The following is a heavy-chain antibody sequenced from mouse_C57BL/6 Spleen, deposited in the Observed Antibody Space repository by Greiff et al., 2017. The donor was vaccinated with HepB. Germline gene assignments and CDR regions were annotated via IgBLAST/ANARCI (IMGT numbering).Heavy chain of an antibody. V-gene: IGHV5-9-1*02. CDR3: TRENYGSSSYAMDY. CDR2: ISSGGDYI. Sequence: EVMLVESGEGLVKPGGSLKLSCAASGFTFSSYAMSWVRQTPEKRLEWVAYISSGGDYIYYADTVKGQFTLSRDNARNTLYLQMSSLKSEDTAMYYCTRENYGSSSYAMDYWGQGTSVTVSS. CDR1: GFTFSSYA. J-gene: IGHJ4*01. D-gene: IGHD1-1*01.